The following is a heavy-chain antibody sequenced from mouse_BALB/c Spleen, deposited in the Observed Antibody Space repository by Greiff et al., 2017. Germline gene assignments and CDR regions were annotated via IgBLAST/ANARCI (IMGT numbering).Heavy chain of an antibody. D-gene: IGHD2-5*01. CDR1: GYTFTSYW. CDR2: IYPGNSDT. V-gene: IGHV1-5*01. J-gene: IGHJ1*01. Sequence: EVQLQQSGTVLARPGASVKMSCKASGYTFTSYWMHWVKQRPGQGLEWIGAIYPGNSDTSYNQKFKGKAKLTAVTSTSTAYMELSSLTNEDSAVSICTRGDSNYYCYCDVWGAGTTRTVSS. CDR3: TRGDSNYYCYCDV.